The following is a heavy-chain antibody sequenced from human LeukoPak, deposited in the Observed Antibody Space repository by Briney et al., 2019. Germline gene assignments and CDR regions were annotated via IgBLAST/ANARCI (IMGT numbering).Heavy chain of an antibody. D-gene: IGHD6-13*01. CDR1: GYTFTGYY. CDR2: INPNSGGT. V-gene: IGHV1-2*02. J-gene: IGHJ4*02. CDR3: ARRHSSSWYLFDY. Sequence: ASVKVSCKASGYTFTGYYMHWVRQAPGQGLEWMGWINPNSGGTNYAQKFQGRVTMTRDTSISTAYMELSRLRSDDTAVYYCARRHSSSWYLFDYWGQGTLVTVSS.